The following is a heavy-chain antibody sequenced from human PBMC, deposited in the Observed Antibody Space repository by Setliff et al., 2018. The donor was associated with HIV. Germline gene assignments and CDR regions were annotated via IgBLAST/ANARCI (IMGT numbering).Heavy chain of an antibody. D-gene: IGHD3-3*02. CDR2: MNPNSGNT. CDR1: GYTFTSYD. J-gene: IGHJ5*02. Sequence: ASVKVSCKASGYTFTSYDINWVRQAPGQGLEWMGWMNPNSGNTGYAQKFQGRVTMTRNTSISTAYMELSSLRSDDTAVYYCARGTAPRPASVLEFLEWLFPNWFDPWGQGTLVTVSS. V-gene: IGHV1-8*02. CDR3: ARGTAPRPASVLEFLEWLFPNWFDP.